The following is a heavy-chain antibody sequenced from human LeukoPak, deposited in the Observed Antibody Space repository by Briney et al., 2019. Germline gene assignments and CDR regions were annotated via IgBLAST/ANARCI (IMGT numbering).Heavy chain of an antibody. V-gene: IGHV3-21*01. D-gene: IGHD2-15*01. J-gene: IGHJ4*02. Sequence: PGGSLRLSCAASGFTFSNYEMNWVRQAPGKGLEWVSSISSSSSYIYYADSVKGRFTISRDNAKNSLYLQMNSLRAEDTAVYYCARDSWNDCSGGSCYSNYWGQGTLVTVSS. CDR3: ARDSWNDCSGGSCYSNY. CDR1: GFTFSNYE. CDR2: ISSSSSYI.